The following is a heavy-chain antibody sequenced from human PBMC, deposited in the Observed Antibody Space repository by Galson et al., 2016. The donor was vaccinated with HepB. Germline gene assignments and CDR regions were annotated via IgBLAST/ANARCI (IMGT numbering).Heavy chain of an antibody. CDR1: GFTISTYW. J-gene: IGHJ4*02. V-gene: IGHV3-7*01. CDR3: EAYCGRCSCHGVES. Sequence: SLRLSCAASGFTISTYWMTWVRQAPGKGLEWVANMNEDGTQKNYVDSVKGRFTISRDDAKNSFYLQMNSLRVEDTALYYCEAYCGRCSCHGVESWGQGTLVTVSS. CDR2: MNEDGTQK. D-gene: IGHD2-15*01.